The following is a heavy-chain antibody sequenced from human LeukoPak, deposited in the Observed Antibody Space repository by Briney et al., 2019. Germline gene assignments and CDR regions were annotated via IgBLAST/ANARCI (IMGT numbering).Heavy chain of an antibody. J-gene: IGHJ4*02. CDR3: ARERYYYDSSGYLDY. Sequence: ASVKVSCKASGYTFTSYYMHWVRQASGQGLEWMGIINPSGGSTSYAQKFQGRVTMTRDTSTSTVYMELSSLRSEDTAVYYCARERYYYDSSGYLDYWGQGTLVTVSS. D-gene: IGHD3-22*01. CDR2: INPSGGST. CDR1: GYTFTSYY. V-gene: IGHV1-46*01.